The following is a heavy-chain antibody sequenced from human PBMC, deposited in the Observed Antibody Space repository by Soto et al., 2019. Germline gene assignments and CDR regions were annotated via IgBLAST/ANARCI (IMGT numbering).Heavy chain of an antibody. D-gene: IGHD4-17*01. Sequence: ASVKVSCKASGYTFTSYGICWLRQAPGQGLEWMGWISAYNGNTNYAQKLQGRDTMTTDTSTSTAYKELRSLRSDDTGVYYCARTATNVTRRPYYFDYWGQGTLVTVSS. CDR3: ARTATNVTRRPYYFDY. V-gene: IGHV1-18*01. CDR1: GYTFTSYG. J-gene: IGHJ4*02. CDR2: ISAYNGNT.